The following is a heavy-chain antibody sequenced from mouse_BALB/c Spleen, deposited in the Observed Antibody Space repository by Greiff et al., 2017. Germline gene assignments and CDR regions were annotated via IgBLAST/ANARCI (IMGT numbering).Heavy chain of an antibody. Sequence: EVKVVESGGGLVKPGGSLKLSCAASGFTFSDYYMYWVRQTPENRLEWVATISDGGSYTYYPDSVKGRFTISRDNAKNNLYLQMSSLKSEDTAMYYCARDESSTGTATWFAYWGQGTLVTVSA. CDR1: GFTFSDYY. V-gene: IGHV5-4*02. CDR2: ISDGGSYT. CDR3: ARDESSTGTATWFAY. J-gene: IGHJ3*01. D-gene: IGHD4-1*02.